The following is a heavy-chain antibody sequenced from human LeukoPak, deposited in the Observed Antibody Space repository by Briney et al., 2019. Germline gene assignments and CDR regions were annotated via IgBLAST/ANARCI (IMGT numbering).Heavy chain of an antibody. J-gene: IGHJ6*03. Sequence: SVKVSCKASGGTFSSYAISWVRQAPGQGLEWMGGIIPIFGTANYAQKFQGRVTITTDESTSTAYMELSSLRSEDTAVYYCAKVLYYDILTGYPYYYYMDVWGKGTTVTVSS. V-gene: IGHV1-69*05. D-gene: IGHD3-9*01. CDR2: IIPIFGTA. CDR1: GGTFSSYA. CDR3: AKVLYYDILTGYPYYYYMDV.